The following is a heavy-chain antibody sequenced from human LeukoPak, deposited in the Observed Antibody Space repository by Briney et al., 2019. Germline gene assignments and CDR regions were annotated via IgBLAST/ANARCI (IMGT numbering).Heavy chain of an antibody. CDR2: IYYSGST. CDR3: ARGTYDSSGYQYYYYMDV. D-gene: IGHD3-22*01. CDR1: GGSISSYY. V-gene: IGHV4-59*01. Sequence: SETLSLTCTVSGGSISSYYWSWIRQPPGKGLEWIGYIYYSGSTNYNPSLKSRVTISVDTSKNQFSLKLSSVTAADTAVYYCARGTYDSSGYQYYYYMDVWGKGTTVTVSS. J-gene: IGHJ6*03.